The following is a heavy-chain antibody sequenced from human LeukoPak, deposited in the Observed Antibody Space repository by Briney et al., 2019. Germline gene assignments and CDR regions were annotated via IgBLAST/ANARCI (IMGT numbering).Heavy chain of an antibody. CDR2: INTDGSST. V-gene: IGHV3-74*01. CDR1: GFTFSSYW. D-gene: IGHD1-26*01. J-gene: IGHJ4*02. Sequence: GGSLRLSCAASGFTFSSYWMHWVRQAPGKGLVWVSRINTDGSSTTYADSVKGRFIISRDNSKNTLYLQMNSLRAEDTAVYYCANPPWELPYLWGQGTLVTVSS. CDR3: ANPPWELPYL.